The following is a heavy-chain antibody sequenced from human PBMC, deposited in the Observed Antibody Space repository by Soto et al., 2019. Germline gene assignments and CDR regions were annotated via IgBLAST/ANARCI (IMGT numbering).Heavy chain of an antibody. V-gene: IGHV1-18*01. CDR1: GYTFTSYG. J-gene: IGHJ3*02. CDR3: ARESGSGWYHDAFDS. D-gene: IGHD6-19*01. CDR2: ISAYNGNT. Sequence: ASVKVSCKASGYTFTSYGISWVRQAPGQGLERMGWISAYNGNTNYAQKLQGRVTMTTDTSTSTAYMELRSLRSDDTAVYYCARESGSGWYHDAFDSWGQGTMVTVSS.